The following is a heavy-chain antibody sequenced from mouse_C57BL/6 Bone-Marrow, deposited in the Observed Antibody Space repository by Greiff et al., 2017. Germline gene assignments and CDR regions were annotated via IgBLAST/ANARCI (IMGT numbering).Heavy chain of an antibody. J-gene: IGHJ2*01. Sequence: QVHVKQSGAELARPGASVKLSCKASGYTFTSYGISWVKQRPGQGLEWIGEIYPRSGNTYYNEKFKGKATLTADKSSSTAYMELRSLTSEDSAVYFCARSELFFFDYWGQGTTLTVSS. D-gene: IGHD3-3*01. CDR1: GYTFTSYG. V-gene: IGHV1-81*01. CDR2: IYPRSGNT. CDR3: ARSELFFFDY.